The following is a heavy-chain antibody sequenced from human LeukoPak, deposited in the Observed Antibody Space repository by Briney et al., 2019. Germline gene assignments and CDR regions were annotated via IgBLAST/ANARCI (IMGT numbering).Heavy chain of an antibody. D-gene: IGHD3-16*02. CDR3: ATPIRGELSGY. V-gene: IGHV1-2*02. CDR1: GYTFTVYY. J-gene: IGHJ4*02. CDR2: INTNSGGR. Sequence: GASVKVSCKASGYTFTVYYMHWVRQAPGQGLEWMGWINTNSGGRNYAQTFQGRVTMTRETSIRTAYMEMSRLRSDDTAAYYCATPIRGELSGYWGQGTLVTVSS.